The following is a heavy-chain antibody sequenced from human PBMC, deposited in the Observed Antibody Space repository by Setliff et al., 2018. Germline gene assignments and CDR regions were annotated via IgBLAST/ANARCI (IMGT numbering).Heavy chain of an antibody. V-gene: IGHV4-4*08. Sequence: SETLSLTCTVSGGSISSDIWSWIRQPPGKGLEWIGQIHTGSTNYNPSLRSRVTISVDMSKNQFSLKLNSLTAADTAVYYCARIKWFGETDCFDSWGQGTLVTVSS. D-gene: IGHD3-10*01. CDR3: ARIKWFGETDCFDS. CDR2: IHTGST. CDR1: GGSISSDI. J-gene: IGHJ5*01.